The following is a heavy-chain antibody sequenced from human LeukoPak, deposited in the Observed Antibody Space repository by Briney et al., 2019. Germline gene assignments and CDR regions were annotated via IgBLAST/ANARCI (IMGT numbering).Heavy chain of an antibody. Sequence: GGSLRLSCAASGFTFSSYDMHWVRQATGKGLEWVSAIGFAGDTYYAGSVKGRFTISRENAKKSLYLQMNSLRAGDTAVYYCARDYGDAYWGQGTLVTVSS. D-gene: IGHD4-17*01. CDR1: GFTFSSYD. CDR3: ARDYGDAY. CDR2: IGFAGDT. V-gene: IGHV3-13*04. J-gene: IGHJ4*02.